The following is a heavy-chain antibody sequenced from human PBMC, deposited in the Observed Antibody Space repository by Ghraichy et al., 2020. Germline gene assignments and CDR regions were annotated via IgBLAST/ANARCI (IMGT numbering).Heavy chain of an antibody. J-gene: IGHJ4*02. D-gene: IGHD5-12*01. CDR3: ARDVSYSGYD. V-gene: IGHV3-74*01. CDR1: GFTFSSSW. Sequence: GSLNISCAASGFTFSSSWMHWVRQAPGKGLVWVSHINSDESTTTYADSVKGRFTISRDNAKNTLYLQMNSLRAEDTAVYYCARDVSYSGYDWGQGTLVTVSS. CDR2: INSDESTT.